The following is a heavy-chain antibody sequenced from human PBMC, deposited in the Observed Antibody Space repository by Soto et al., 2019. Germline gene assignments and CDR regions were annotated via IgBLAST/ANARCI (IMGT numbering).Heavy chain of an antibody. Sequence: EVQLLESGGGLVQPEGSLRLSCEASGFTFSSYAMSWVRQAPGKGLEWVSGISGGGSTTYYADSVKGRFTISRDNSKNRLYLQQNSLRAEDTAVYYCARDQAAGGTISRYFQYWGQGTLVTVSS. V-gene: IGHV3-23*01. CDR1: GFTFSSYA. CDR3: ARDQAAGGTISRYFQY. J-gene: IGHJ1*01. CDR2: ISGGGSTT. D-gene: IGHD6-13*01.